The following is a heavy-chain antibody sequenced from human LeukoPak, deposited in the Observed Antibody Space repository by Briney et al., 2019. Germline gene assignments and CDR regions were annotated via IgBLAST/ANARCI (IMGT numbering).Heavy chain of an antibody. J-gene: IGHJ4*02. CDR3: AVGITIFGVAASFDS. D-gene: IGHD3-3*01. CDR2: IYSSGST. V-gene: IGHV4-4*07. Sequence: SETLSLTCTVSGGSVSGYYWSWIRQPAGEGLEWIGRIYSSGSTSYNPSLQSRVTISVDKSKNQFSLKLNSVTDADTAVYYCAVGITIFGVAASFDSWGQGNLVIVSS. CDR1: GGSVSGYY.